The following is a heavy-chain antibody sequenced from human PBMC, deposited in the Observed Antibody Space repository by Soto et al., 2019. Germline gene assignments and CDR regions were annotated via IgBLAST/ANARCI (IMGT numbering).Heavy chain of an antibody. V-gene: IGHV5-51*01. CDR1: GYKITTDG. Sequence: GESLKISCQVSGYKITTDGIAWVRQRPGKGLEWMGIMYPGDSGVKYSPSFEGQVTMSADNSINVAYLQWNSLKASDSVIYYCARSQALDYWGQGTRVTVSS. CDR3: ARSQALDY. CDR2: MYPGDSGV. J-gene: IGHJ4*02.